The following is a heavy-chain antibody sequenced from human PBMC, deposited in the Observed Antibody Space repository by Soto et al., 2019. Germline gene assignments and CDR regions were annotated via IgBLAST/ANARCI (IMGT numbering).Heavy chain of an antibody. CDR3: ARDPPLSMIVVVGVEDF. D-gene: IGHD3-22*01. V-gene: IGHV3-21*06. CDR1: GFTLTNEN. Sequence: GGSLRLSCTVLGFTLTNENMNWVRQAPWKGLEWVSSISSRSTFINYADSVKGRFTISRDNDKGLVYLQMNSLRAEDTAVYYCARDPPLSMIVVVGVEDFWGQGTPVTVSS. CDR2: ISSRSTFI. J-gene: IGHJ4*02.